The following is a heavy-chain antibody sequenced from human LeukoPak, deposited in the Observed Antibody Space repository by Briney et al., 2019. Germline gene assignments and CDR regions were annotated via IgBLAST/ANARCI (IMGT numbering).Heavy chain of an antibody. D-gene: IGHD3-9*01. CDR2: ISYDGSNK. V-gene: IGHV3-30*18. Sequence: QTGGSLRLSCAASGFTFSSYSMNWVRQAPGEGLEWVAVISYDGSNKYYIDSVKGRFTISRDNSKNSLYLQMNSLRAEDTAVYYCAKCMTGYYKGYMDVWGKGTTVTISS. CDR3: AKCMTGYYKGYMDV. CDR1: GFTFSSYS. J-gene: IGHJ6*03.